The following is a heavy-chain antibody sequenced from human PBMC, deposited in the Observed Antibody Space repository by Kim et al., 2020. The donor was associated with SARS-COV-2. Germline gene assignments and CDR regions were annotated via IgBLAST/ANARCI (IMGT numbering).Heavy chain of an antibody. CDR3: ATLVAGALDV. CDR1: GGSISSSSYY. CDR2: IYYSGST. Sequence: SETLSLTCTVSGGSISSSSYYWGWLRQPPGMGLEWIGSIYYSGSTYYNPSLKSRVTISVDTSKNQFSLKLSSVTAADTAVYYCATLVAGALDVWGQGTTVTVSS. D-gene: IGHD2-15*01. J-gene: IGHJ6*02. V-gene: IGHV4-39*01.